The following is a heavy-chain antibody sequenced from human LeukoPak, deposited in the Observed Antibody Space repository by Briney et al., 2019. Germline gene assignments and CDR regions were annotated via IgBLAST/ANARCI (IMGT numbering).Heavy chain of an antibody. V-gene: IGHV4-31*03. CDR1: GASIIRDTKY. CDR3: ATIMIVASEYYLQY. CDR2: IFSTGST. D-gene: IGHD3-22*01. Sequence: SQTLSLTCTVSGASIIRDTKYWSWVRQRPGKGLEWIGHIFSTGSTYYSPSLKSRVTMSIDTSKNQFSLRLSSVTAADTAVYFCATIMIVASEYYLQYWGQGALVTVSS. J-gene: IGHJ4*02.